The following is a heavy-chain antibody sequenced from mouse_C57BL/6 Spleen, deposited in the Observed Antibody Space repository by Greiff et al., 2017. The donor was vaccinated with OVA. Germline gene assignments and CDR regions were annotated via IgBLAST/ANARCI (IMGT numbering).Heavy chain of an antibody. D-gene: IGHD2-2*01. CDR1: GFSLSTFGMG. J-gene: IGHJ4*01. V-gene: IGHV8-8*01. CDR3: ARIEWGNDDYAMDY. Sequence: QVTLQESGPGILQPSQTLSLTCSFSGFSLSTFGMGVGWIRQPSGKGLEWLAHIWWDDDKYYNPALKSRPTISKDTSNNQVFLKIANVDTADTATYYCARIEWGNDDYAMDYWGQGTSVTVSS. CDR2: IWWDDDK.